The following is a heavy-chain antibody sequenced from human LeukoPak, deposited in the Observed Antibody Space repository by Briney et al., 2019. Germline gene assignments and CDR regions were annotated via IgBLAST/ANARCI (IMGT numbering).Heavy chain of an antibody. Sequence: GSLKVSCKASGYTFISYGISWVRQAPGQGLEWMGWISGYNGNTKYAQNVQGRVNMTKDTSTSTAYMELTSLRSDDTAVYYCARDYDVIPAAGNGMDVWGQGTTVAVS. V-gene: IGHV1-18*01. CDR2: ISGYNGNT. CDR1: GYTFISYG. J-gene: IGHJ6*02. CDR3: ARDYDVIPAAGNGMDV. D-gene: IGHD2-2*01.